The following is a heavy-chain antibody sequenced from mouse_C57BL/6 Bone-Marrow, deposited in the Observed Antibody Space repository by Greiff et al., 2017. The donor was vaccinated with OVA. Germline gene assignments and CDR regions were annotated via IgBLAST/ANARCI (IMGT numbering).Heavy chain of an antibody. V-gene: IGHV1-64*01. Sequence: QVQLKQPGAELVKPGASVKLSCKASGYTFTSYWMHWVKQRPGQGLEWIGMIHPNSGSTNYNEKYKSKATLTVDKSSSTAYMPLSSLTSEDSAVYYCARPYDYDRDYYAMDYWGQGTSVTVSS. CDR1: GYTFTSYW. D-gene: IGHD2-4*01. J-gene: IGHJ4*01. CDR3: ARPYDYDRDYYAMDY. CDR2: IHPNSGST.